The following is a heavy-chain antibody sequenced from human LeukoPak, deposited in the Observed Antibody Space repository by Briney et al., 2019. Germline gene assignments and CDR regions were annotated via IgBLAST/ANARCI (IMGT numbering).Heavy chain of an antibody. J-gene: IGHJ4*02. CDR3: ARIVDYYDSSGYG. Sequence: GGSLRLSCAASGFTFSSYSMTWVRQAPGKGLEWVSSISSSSSYIYYADSVKGRFTISRDNAKNSLYLQMNSLRAEDTAVYYCARIVDYYDSSGYGWGQGTLVTVSS. CDR2: ISSSSSYI. CDR1: GFTFSSYS. D-gene: IGHD3-22*01. V-gene: IGHV3-21*01.